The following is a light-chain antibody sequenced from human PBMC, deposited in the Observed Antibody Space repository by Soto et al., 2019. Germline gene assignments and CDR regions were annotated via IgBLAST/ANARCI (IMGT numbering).Light chain of an antibody. V-gene: IGLV2-14*03. J-gene: IGLJ1*01. CDR2: DVS. Sequence: QSVLTQPASVSGSPGQSITISCTGTSSDVGSYNYVSWYQQHPGKAPKLMIYDVSHRPSGVSNRFSGSKSGNTASLTISGLQAEDEADYYCNSYTGSSTPYVFGTRTKLTVL. CDR3: NSYTGSSTPYV. CDR1: SSDVGSYNY.